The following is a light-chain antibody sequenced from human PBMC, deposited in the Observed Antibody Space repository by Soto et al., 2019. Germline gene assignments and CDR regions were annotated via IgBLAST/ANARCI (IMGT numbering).Light chain of an antibody. Sequence: EIVMTQAPATLSVSPGEGATLSCRASQSVSSNLAWYQQKPRQAPRLLIYGASTRVTGIPARFSGSGSGKEFTLTISSLQSEDFAVYHCQQYYNWWTFGQGTKVDIK. CDR2: GAS. V-gene: IGKV3-15*01. CDR3: QQYYNWWT. CDR1: QSVSSN. J-gene: IGKJ1*01.